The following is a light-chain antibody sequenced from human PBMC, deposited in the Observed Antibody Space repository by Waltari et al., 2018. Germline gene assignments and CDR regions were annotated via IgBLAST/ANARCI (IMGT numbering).Light chain of an antibody. Sequence: SYELTQPNSVSVAPGQPASISCSGDKLGDKYACCYQQKPGQSPVLAIHQDTKRPSGIPERFSGSNSGNTTTLTISGTQAIDEADYYCQAWDRGYARVFGGGTKLTVL. V-gene: IGLV3-1*01. CDR1: KLGDKY. CDR3: QAWDRGYARV. CDR2: QDT. J-gene: IGLJ2*01.